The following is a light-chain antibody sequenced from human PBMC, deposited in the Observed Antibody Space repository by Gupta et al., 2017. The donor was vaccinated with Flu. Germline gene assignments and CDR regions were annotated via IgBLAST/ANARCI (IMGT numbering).Light chain of an antibody. J-gene: IGLJ3*02. CDR1: SSNLGAGYN. CDR2: DTS. CDR3: HSEDSGRSGSV. V-gene: IGLV1-40*01. Sequence: QPVLTQPPSVSGAPGPRVTISCTGSSSNLGAGYNVHWYQQVPGTSPKVLIYDTSSRPSGVPDRFSGSKSGTSASLAITGLRAEDEAHYYCHSEDSGRSGSVFGGGTKVTVL.